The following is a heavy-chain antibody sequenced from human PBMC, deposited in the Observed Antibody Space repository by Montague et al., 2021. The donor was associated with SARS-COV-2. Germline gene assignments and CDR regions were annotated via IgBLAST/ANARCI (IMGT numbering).Heavy chain of an antibody. CDR2: TYYRSKWYY. J-gene: IGHJ4*02. V-gene: IGHV6-1*01. CDR3: ARDSRYSLSWSFDY. CDR1: GDSVSSNTAA. Sequence: CAISGDSVSSNTAAWNWIRQSPSRGLEWLGRTYYRSKWYYDYAVSVKSRMTISPDTSKNQFSLQLSSVTPGDRAVYYCARDSRYSLSWSFDYWGQGTLVTVSS. D-gene: IGHD6-13*01.